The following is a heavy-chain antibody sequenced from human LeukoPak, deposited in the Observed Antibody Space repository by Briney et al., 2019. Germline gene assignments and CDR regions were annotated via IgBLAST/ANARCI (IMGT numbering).Heavy chain of an antibody. Sequence: SQTLSLTCGISGDSVSSNSAAWNWIRQSPSRGLEWLGRTYYRSRWFNYALSVKSRITINADTSKNQFSLHLNSVTPDDTAVYYCARDELGNGDPHFDYWGQGTLVTVSS. CDR1: GDSVSSNSAA. J-gene: IGHJ4*02. D-gene: IGHD3-10*01. CDR2: TYYRSRWF. V-gene: IGHV6-1*01. CDR3: ARDELGNGDPHFDY.